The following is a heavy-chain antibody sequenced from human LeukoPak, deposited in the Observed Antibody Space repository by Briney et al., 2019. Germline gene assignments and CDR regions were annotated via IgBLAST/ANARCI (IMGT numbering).Heavy chain of an antibody. D-gene: IGHD1-14*01. J-gene: IGHJ4*02. Sequence: GGSLRLSFAAPGFTFSSYAMNWVRQAPGKGLEWVSTISDSGGSTYYAASVKGRFTISSDNSKHPLYLQMNRRRGEDTAVYYCAKGSESTRAPFFYYCGQGTLV. CDR3: AKGSESTRAPFFYY. V-gene: IGHV3-23*01. CDR2: ISDSGGST. CDR1: GFTFSSYA.